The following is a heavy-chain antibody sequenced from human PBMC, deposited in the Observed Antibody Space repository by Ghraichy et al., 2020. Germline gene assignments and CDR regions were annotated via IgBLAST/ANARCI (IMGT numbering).Heavy chain of an antibody. CDR3: ARVLSGYSRIEGADY. CDR2: IYSGGST. D-gene: IGHD6-13*01. J-gene: IGHJ4*02. V-gene: IGHV3-53*01. CDR1: GFIVSSNY. Sequence: GGSLRLSCAASGFIVSSNYMSWVRQAPGKGLEWVSLIYSGGSTYYADSVEGRFTISRDKSKNTLYLQMNSLRAEDTAVYFCARVLSGYSRIEGADYWGQGTLVTVSS.